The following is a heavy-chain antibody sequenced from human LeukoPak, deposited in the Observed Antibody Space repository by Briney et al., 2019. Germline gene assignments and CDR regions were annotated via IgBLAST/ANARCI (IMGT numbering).Heavy chain of an antibody. V-gene: IGHV4-59*01. Sequence: PSETLSPTCTVSGGSISSYYWSWIRQPPGKGLEWIGYIYYSGSTNYNPSLKSRVTISVDTSKNQFSLKLSSVTAADTAVYYCAREGGYYGSGSRFDPWGQGTLVTVSS. CDR1: GGSISSYY. D-gene: IGHD3-10*01. CDR2: IYYSGST. J-gene: IGHJ5*02. CDR3: AREGGYYGSGSRFDP.